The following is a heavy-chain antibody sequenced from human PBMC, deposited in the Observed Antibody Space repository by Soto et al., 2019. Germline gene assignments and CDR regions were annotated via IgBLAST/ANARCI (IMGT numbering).Heavy chain of an antibody. CDR3: AKVSSEI. Sequence: QVQLVESGGGVVQPGRSLRLSCAASGFTFSSYGMHWVRQAPGKGLEWVAVISYDGSNKYYADSVKGRFTISRDNSKNTLYLQMNSLRAEDTAVYYCAKVSSEIWGQGTMVTVSS. CDR1: GFTFSSYG. D-gene: IGHD3-16*02. CDR2: ISYDGSNK. J-gene: IGHJ3*02. V-gene: IGHV3-30*18.